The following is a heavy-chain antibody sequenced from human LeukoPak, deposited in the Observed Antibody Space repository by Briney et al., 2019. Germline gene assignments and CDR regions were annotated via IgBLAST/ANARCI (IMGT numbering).Heavy chain of an antibody. V-gene: IGHV1-8*03. J-gene: IGHJ6*03. D-gene: IGHD3-22*01. CDR1: GYTFTSYD. CDR3: ARGGDYYDSSGYYWGVRGYYYYYYMDV. Sequence: ASVKVSCKASGYTFTSYDINWVRQATGQGLEWMGWMNPNSGNTGYAQKFQGRVTITRNTSISTAYMELSSLRSEDTAVYYCARGGDYYDSSGYYWGVRGYYYYYYMDVWGKGTTVTVSS. CDR2: MNPNSGNT.